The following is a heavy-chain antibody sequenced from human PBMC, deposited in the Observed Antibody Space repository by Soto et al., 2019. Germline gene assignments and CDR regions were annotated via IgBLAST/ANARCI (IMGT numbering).Heavy chain of an antibody. D-gene: IGHD5-18*01. CDR1: GGSISSYY. CDR3: ARDRQYGYGAGYYCYSGMDV. V-gene: IGHV4-59*01. Sequence: SETLSLTCTVSGGSISSYYWSWIRQPPGKGLEWIGYIYYSGSTNYNPSLRSRVTISVDTSKNQFSLKLSSVTAADTAVYYCARDRQYGYGAGYYCYSGMDVWGQVTTVTVSS. CDR2: IYYSGST. J-gene: IGHJ6*02.